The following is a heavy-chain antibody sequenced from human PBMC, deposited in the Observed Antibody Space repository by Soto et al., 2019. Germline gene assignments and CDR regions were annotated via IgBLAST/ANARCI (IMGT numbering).Heavy chain of an antibody. CDR1: GFTFSSYS. CDR2: ISSSSSTI. D-gene: IGHD6-6*01. V-gene: IGHV3-48*02. J-gene: IGHJ6*02. Sequence: PGGSLRLSCAASGFTFSSYSMNWVRQAPGKGLEWVSYISSSSSTIYYADSVKGRFTISRDSAKNSLYLQMNSLRDEDTVVYYCARQEYSSSSYGMDVWGQGTTVTVSS. CDR3: ARQEYSSSSYGMDV.